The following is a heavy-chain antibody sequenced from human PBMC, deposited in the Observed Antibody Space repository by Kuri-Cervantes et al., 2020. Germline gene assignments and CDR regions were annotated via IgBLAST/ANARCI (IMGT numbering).Heavy chain of an antibody. CDR1: GGSISSYY. J-gene: IGHJ4*02. CDR2: INHSGST. CDR3: ARGGNGYGFGELDY. D-gene: IGHD3-10*01. V-gene: IGHV4-34*01. Sequence: SETLSLTCTVSGGSISSYYRSWIRQPPGKGLEWIGEINHSGSTNYNPSLKSRVTISVDTSKNQFSLKLSSVTAADTAVYYCARGGNGYGFGELDYWGQGTLVTVSS.